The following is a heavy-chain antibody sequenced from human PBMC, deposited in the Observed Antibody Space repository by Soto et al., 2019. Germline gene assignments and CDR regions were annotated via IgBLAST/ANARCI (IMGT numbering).Heavy chain of an antibody. CDR3: ARDSNWNSIDY. D-gene: IGHD1-7*01. Sequence: GGSLRLSCAASGFTFSSHGMHWVRQAPGKGLEWVAVIWYDGSNKYYADSVNGRFTISRDNSKNTLYMQLNSLRAEDTAVYYCARDSNWNSIDYWGQGTLVTVSS. CDR1: GFTFSSHG. J-gene: IGHJ4*02. V-gene: IGHV3-33*01. CDR2: IWYDGSNK.